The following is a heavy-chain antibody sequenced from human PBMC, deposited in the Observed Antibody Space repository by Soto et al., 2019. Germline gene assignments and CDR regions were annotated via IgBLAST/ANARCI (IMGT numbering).Heavy chain of an antibody. CDR2: IYHTGTN. V-gene: IGHV4-4*02. J-gene: IGHJ4*02. CDR1: GASISTNNW. CDR3: TSGPSTDAYLAY. Sequence: QVQLQESGPGLVKPSGTLSLTCAVSGASISTNNWWTWVRQTPGKGLEWIGEIYHTGTNNYNPSLKGRVTIPIDKATNQFSLNLRSVTAADTAVYYCTSGPSTDAYLAYWGQGTLVTVSS.